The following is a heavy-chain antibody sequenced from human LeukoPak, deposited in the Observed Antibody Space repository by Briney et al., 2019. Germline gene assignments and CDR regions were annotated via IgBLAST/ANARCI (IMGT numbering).Heavy chain of an antibody. V-gene: IGHV3-48*03. Sequence: GGSLRLSCAASGFTFSSYEMNWARQAPGKGLEWVSYISSSGSTIYYADSVKGRFTISRDNAKNSLYLQMNSLRAEDTAVYYCAEGGYYHDSSGYSPDAFDIWGQGTMVTVSS. CDR1: GFTFSSYE. J-gene: IGHJ3*02. CDR2: ISSSGSTI. CDR3: AEGGYYHDSSGYSPDAFDI. D-gene: IGHD3-22*01.